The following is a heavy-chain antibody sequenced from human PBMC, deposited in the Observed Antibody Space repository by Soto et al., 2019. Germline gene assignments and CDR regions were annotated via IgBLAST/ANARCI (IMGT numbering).Heavy chain of an antibody. Sequence: PGGSLRLSCTASGFAFSEYWMHWVRQAPGKGPVWVSRIVSDGSTTVYADSVKGRFTISRDNAKNTLYLQMNSLRAEDTALYYCTRRGSGSSFDPWGQGTPVTVPQ. V-gene: IGHV3-74*01. CDR2: IVSDGSTT. CDR1: GFAFSEYW. CDR3: TRRGSGSSFDP. D-gene: IGHD3-10*01. J-gene: IGHJ5*02.